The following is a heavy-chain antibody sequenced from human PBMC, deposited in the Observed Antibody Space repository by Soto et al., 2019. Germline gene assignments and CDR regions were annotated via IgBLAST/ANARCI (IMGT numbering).Heavy chain of an antibody. V-gene: IGHV4-30-4*01. CDR2: IYYSGNT. CDR3: ARFEYYYYYGMDV. J-gene: IGHJ6*02. CDR1: GGSISSGDYH. Sequence: QVQLQESGPGLVKSSQTLSVTCTVSGGSISSGDYHWSWIRQPPGKGLEWIGYIYYSGNTYSNPSLKRRVTISVDTSKHQFSLKLSSVTAADPAVYYCARFEYYYYYGMDVWGQGTTVTVSS.